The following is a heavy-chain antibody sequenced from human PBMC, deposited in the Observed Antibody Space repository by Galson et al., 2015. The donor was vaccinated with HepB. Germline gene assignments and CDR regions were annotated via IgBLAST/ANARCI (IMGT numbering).Heavy chain of an antibody. Sequence: SLRLSCAASGFTFSDYYMSWIRQAPGKGLEWVSYISSSSSYTSYADSVKGRFTISRDNSKNTLYLQMNSLRAEDTAVYYCARTAYLSAPLDYWGQGTLVTVSS. J-gene: IGHJ4*02. CDR1: GFTFSDYY. D-gene: IGHD2/OR15-2a*01. CDR2: ISSSSSYT. V-gene: IGHV3-11*06. CDR3: ARTAYLSAPLDY.